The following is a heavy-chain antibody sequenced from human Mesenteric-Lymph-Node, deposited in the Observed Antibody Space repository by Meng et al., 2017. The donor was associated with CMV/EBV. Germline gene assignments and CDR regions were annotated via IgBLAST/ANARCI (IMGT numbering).Heavy chain of an antibody. Sequence: QVQLQQWGAGLLKPSDTPSLTCAVYGGSFSGYYWSWIRQPPGKGLEWIGEINHSGVPNYNPSLKSRVTISLDRSKNQFSLKLSSVTAEDTAVYYCARGSDIPVNNYWGQGTLVTVSS. J-gene: IGHJ4*02. V-gene: IGHV4-34*01. CDR1: GGSFSGYY. D-gene: IGHD2-15*01. CDR3: ARGSDIPVNNY. CDR2: INHSGVP.